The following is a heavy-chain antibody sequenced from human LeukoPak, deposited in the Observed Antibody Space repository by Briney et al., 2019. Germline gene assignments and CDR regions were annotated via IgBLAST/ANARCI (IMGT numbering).Heavy chain of an antibody. CDR2: IYYSGST. Sequence: SETLSLTCTVSGGSISSYYWSWIRQPPGKGLEWIGYIYYSGSTNYNPSLKSRVTISVDTSKNQFSLKLSSVTAADTAVHYCARDSGSYFGFDYWGQGTLVTVSS. D-gene: IGHD1-26*01. V-gene: IGHV4-59*01. CDR3: ARDSGSYFGFDY. J-gene: IGHJ4*02. CDR1: GGSISSYY.